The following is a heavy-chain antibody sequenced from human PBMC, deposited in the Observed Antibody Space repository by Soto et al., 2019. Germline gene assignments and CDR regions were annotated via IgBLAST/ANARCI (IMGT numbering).Heavy chain of an antibody. CDR3: ATAQYSSSWSGLPY. D-gene: IGHD6-13*01. J-gene: IGHJ4*02. CDR2: FDLEDGET. CDR1: GYTLTELS. V-gene: IGHV1-24*01. Sequence: ASVKVSCKVSGYTLTELSMHWVRQAPGKGLEWMGGFDLEDGETIYAQKFQGRVTMTEDTSTDTAYMDLSSLRSEDTAVYYCATAQYSSSWSGLPYWGQGTLVTVSS.